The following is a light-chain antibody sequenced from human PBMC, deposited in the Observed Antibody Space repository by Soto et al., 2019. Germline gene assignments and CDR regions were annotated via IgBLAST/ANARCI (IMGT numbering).Light chain of an antibody. CDR2: DSS. Sequence: EIVLTQSPATLSLCPGERATLSCRASQTVTNFLAWYQQKPGQAPRLLIYDSSTRATGIPARFSGSGSGTDFTLTISSLEPEDFAVYYCQQRSDLPRTFGQGTKVEI. V-gene: IGKV3-11*01. CDR1: QTVTNF. J-gene: IGKJ1*01. CDR3: QQRSDLPRT.